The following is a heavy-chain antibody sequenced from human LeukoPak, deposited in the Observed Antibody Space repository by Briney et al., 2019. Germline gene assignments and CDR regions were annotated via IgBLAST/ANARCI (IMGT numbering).Heavy chain of an antibody. CDR3: ARVMDFDWLLHIDY. CDR1: AFTFADYG. CDR2: INWNGGST. V-gene: IGHV3-20*04. D-gene: IGHD3-9*01. J-gene: IGHJ4*02. Sequence: GGSLRLSCAVSAFTFADYGMSWVRQAPGKGLEWVSGINWNGGSTGYGDSVKGRFTISRDNAKNSLYLQMNSLRAEDTDLYYCARVMDFDWLLHIDYWGQRTLVTVSS.